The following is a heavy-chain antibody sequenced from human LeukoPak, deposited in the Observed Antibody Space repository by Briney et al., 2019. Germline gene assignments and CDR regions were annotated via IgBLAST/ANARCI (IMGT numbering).Heavy chain of an antibody. V-gene: IGHV3-48*03. D-gene: IGHD3-10*01. J-gene: IGHJ6*03. CDR3: ARREWFGEAYMDV. CDR1: GFTFSSYE. Sequence: GGSLRLSCAASGFTFSSYEMNWVRQAPGKGLEWVSYISSGGSTIYYADSVKGRFTISRDNAKNSLYLQMNSLRAEDTAVYYCARREWFGEAYMDVWGKGTTVTISS. CDR2: ISSGGSTI.